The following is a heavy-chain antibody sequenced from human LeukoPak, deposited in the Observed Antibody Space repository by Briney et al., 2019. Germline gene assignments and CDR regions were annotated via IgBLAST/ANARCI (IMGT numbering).Heavy chain of an antibody. CDR1: GYTFTGYY. CDR2: INPNSGGT. Sequence: GASVSVSCKASGYTFTGYYMHWVRQAPGQGLEWMGWINPNSGGTNYAQTFQGRVTMTRDSSISTAYMELSRLRSDDTAVYYCARDRIAVAGNAFDIWGQGTMVTVSS. D-gene: IGHD6-19*01. V-gene: IGHV1-2*02. J-gene: IGHJ3*02. CDR3: ARDRIAVAGNAFDI.